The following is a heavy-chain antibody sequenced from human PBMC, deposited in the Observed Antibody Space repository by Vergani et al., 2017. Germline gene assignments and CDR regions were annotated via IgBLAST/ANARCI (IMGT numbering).Heavy chain of an antibody. CDR1: GYTFTSYG. Sequence: QVQLVQSGAEVKKPGASVKVSCKASGYTFTSYGISWVRQAPGQGLEWMGWISAYNGNTNYAQTLQGRVTLTTDTSTSTAYMELRSLRSDDTAVYYCARGHRAAKFYDFWSGYPYWGQGTLVTVSA. D-gene: IGHD3-3*01. V-gene: IGHV1-18*01. CDR2: ISAYNGNT. J-gene: IGHJ4*02. CDR3: ARGHRAAKFYDFWSGYPY.